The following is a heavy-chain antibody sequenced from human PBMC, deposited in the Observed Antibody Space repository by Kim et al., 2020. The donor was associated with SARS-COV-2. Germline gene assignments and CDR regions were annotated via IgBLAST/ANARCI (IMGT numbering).Heavy chain of an antibody. Sequence: ASVKVSCKASGYTFTSYGISWVRQAPGQGLEWMGWISAYNGNTNYAQKLQGRVTMTTDTSTSTAYMELRSLRSDDTAVYYCAREGRKYYYDSSGFSAFDYWGQGPLVTVAS. CDR3: AREGRKYYYDSSGFSAFDY. D-gene: IGHD3-22*01. CDR1: GYTFTSYG. J-gene: IGHJ4*02. V-gene: IGHV1-18*01. CDR2: ISAYNGNT.